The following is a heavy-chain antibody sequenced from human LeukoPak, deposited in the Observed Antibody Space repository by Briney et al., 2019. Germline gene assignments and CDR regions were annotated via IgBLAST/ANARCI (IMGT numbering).Heavy chain of an antibody. V-gene: IGHV3-7*03. Sequence: GGSLRLSCAASGFTFSSSAMSWVRQAPGQGLEWVANIKQDGSEKFYVASVKGRFTISRDNGKSSLYLQMNSLRAEDTALYYCATSYDMGWLIGYWGQGTLVTVSS. J-gene: IGHJ4*02. CDR2: IKQDGSEK. D-gene: IGHD3/OR15-3a*01. CDR3: ATSYDMGWLIGY. CDR1: GFTFSSSA.